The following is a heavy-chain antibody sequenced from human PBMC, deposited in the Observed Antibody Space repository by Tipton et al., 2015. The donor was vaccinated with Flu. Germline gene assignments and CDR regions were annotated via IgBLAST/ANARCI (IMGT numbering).Heavy chain of an antibody. CDR2: IYYSGST. CDR3: AREWGDAFDI. CDR1: GGSISSYY. J-gene: IGHJ3*02. V-gene: IGHV4-59*01. D-gene: IGHD3-16*01. Sequence: LRLSCTVSGGSISSYYWSWIRQPPGKGLEWIGYIYYSGSTNYNPSLKSRVTISLDTSKNQFSLRVNSVTAADTAVYYCAREWGDAFDIWGQGTMVTVSS.